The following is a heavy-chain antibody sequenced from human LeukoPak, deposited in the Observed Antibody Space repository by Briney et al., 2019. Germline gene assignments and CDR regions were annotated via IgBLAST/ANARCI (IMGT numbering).Heavy chain of an antibody. V-gene: IGHV4-31*03. CDR1: GVSISSGGYY. J-gene: IGHJ3*02. CDR2: IYYSGST. CDR3: ASGQNKPLNAFDI. Sequence: SQTLSLTCTVSGVSISSGGYYWSWLRQHPGKGLEWIGYIYYSGSTYYNPSLKSRVTISVDTSKNQFSLKLSSVTAADTAVYYCASGQNKPLNAFDIWGQGTMVTVSS.